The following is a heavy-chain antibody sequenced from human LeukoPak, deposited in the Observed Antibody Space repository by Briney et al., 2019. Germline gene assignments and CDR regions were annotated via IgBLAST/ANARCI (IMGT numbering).Heavy chain of an antibody. Sequence: SETLSLTCTVSGGSISSYYWSWIRQPPGKGLEWIGYIYYNGSTNYNPSLKSRVTISVDTSKNQFSLKLSSVTAADTAVYYCARRPPRIYYYDSSGYYSDAFDIWGQGTMVTVSS. CDR1: GGSISSYY. CDR3: ARRPPRIYYYDSSGYYSDAFDI. CDR2: IYYNGST. D-gene: IGHD3-22*01. V-gene: IGHV4-59*01. J-gene: IGHJ3*02.